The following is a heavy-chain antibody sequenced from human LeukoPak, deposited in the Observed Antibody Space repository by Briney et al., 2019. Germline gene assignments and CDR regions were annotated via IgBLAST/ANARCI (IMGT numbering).Heavy chain of an antibody. V-gene: IGHV1-69*13. D-gene: IGHD3-9*01. CDR1: GGTFSSYA. CDR2: IIPIFGTA. Sequence: SVKVSCKASGGTFSSYAISWVRQAPGQGLEWMGGIIPIFGTANYAQKFQGRVTITADESTSTAYMELSSLRSEDTAVYYCARATFWADAFDIWGQGTMVTVSS. J-gene: IGHJ3*02. CDR3: ARATFWADAFDI.